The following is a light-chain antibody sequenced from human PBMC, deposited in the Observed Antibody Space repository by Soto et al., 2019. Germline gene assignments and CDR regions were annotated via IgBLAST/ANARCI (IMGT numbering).Light chain of an antibody. CDR1: SSDVGRYTY. CDR3: TSYTSTSTPYV. CDR2: GVY. Sequence: QSVLTQPASVSGSPGQSITISCAGTSSDVGRYTYVSWYQQHPGKAPKLIIYGVYNRPSGVSNRFSGSKSGNTASLTISGLQAEDEADYYCTSYTSTSTPYVFGGGTKVTVL. J-gene: IGLJ1*01. V-gene: IGLV2-14*01.